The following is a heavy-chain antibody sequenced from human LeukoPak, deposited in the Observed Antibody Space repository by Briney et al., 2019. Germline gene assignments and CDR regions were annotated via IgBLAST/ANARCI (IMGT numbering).Heavy chain of an antibody. J-gene: IGHJ4*02. Sequence: GGSLRLSCVASGFTFSKAWMSWVRQAPGKGLEWVSVIYSGGDTFHADSVKGRFTLSRDNSKNILYLQMNSLRAEDTAVYYCTRDPDGWGQGTLVTVSS. CDR3: TRDPDG. CDR1: GFTFSKAW. V-gene: IGHV3-66*01. CDR2: IYSGGDT.